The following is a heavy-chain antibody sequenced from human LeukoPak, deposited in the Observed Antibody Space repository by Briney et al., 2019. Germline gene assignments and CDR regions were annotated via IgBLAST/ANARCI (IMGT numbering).Heavy chain of an antibody. D-gene: IGHD6-19*01. Sequence: ASVKVSCKASGYTFTGYYMHWVRQAPGQGLEGMGWINPNSGGTNYAQKFQGRVTMTRDTSISTAYMELSRLRSDDTAVYYCASHRTRGGRGWKHAFDIWGQGTMVTVSS. V-gene: IGHV1-2*02. CDR3: ASHRTRGGRGWKHAFDI. CDR2: INPNSGGT. J-gene: IGHJ3*02. CDR1: GYTFTGYY.